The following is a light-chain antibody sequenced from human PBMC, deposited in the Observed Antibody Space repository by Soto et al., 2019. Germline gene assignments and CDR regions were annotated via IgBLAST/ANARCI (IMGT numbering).Light chain of an antibody. J-gene: IGKJ1*01. V-gene: IGKV3-20*01. CDR3: HHYGSSRT. Sequence: EIVLTQSPGTLSLSPGERATLSCRASQSVSSSDLAWYQQKPGQAPRLLIYGASSRATGIPDRFSGSESGRDFSLTISRLEPEDFAVYYCHHYGSSRTFGQGTKVEIK. CDR2: GAS. CDR1: QSVSSSD.